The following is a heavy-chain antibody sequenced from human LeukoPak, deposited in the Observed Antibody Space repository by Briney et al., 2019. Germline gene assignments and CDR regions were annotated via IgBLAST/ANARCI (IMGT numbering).Heavy chain of an antibody. Sequence: GGSLRLSCAACGFTFSSSAMHWVRQAPAKGLEWVAFIGYDGSNRHYADSVKGRFTISKDNSKNTLYLEMNSLRAEDTAVYYCAKKGEVVLDYWGQGTLVTVSS. D-gene: IGHD3-22*01. CDR3: AKKGEVVLDY. V-gene: IGHV3-30*02. CDR2: IGYDGSNR. J-gene: IGHJ4*02. CDR1: GFTFSSSA.